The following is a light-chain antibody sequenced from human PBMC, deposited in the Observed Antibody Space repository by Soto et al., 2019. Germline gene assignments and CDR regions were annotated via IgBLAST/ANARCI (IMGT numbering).Light chain of an antibody. CDR2: AAS. J-gene: IGKJ5*01. CDR1: QDISSL. V-gene: IGKV1-9*01. CDR3: QTFRGFPIP. Sequence: IQLTQSPSSLSASVGDRDTITCRASQDISSLLAWYQQKPGKAPKLLIYAASTLQNGVPSRFTGSGSGTNSTLPFTTLQLEDLETYSCQTFRGFPIPFAQGHDWRLN.